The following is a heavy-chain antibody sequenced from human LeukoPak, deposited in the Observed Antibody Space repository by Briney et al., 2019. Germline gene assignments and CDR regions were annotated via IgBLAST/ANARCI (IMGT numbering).Heavy chain of an antibody. CDR3: ASSYSTASWDY. D-gene: IGHD6-6*01. Sequence: GGSLRLSCAASGFTVSSNYMSWVRQAPGKGLEWVSVIYSGGSTYYADSVKGRFTISRDNSKNTLYLQMNSLRAEDTAVYYCASSYSTASWDYWGQGTLVTVTS. J-gene: IGHJ4*02. CDR2: IYSGGST. CDR1: GFTVSSNY. V-gene: IGHV3-53*01.